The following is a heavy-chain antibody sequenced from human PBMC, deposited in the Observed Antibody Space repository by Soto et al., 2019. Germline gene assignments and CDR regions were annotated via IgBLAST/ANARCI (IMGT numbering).Heavy chain of an antibody. CDR2: ITGSGDNI. CDR1: GFTFSSYA. CDR3: AREKQGRAEH. J-gene: IGHJ1*01. Sequence: SLRLSCAASGFTFSSYAMIWVRQAPGKGLEWVSVITGSGDNIYYADSVKGRFAISRDNSQNTLSLQMNSLRAEDTAVYYCAREKQGRAEHWGQGTQVTVSS. V-gene: IGHV3-23*01. D-gene: IGHD1-26*01.